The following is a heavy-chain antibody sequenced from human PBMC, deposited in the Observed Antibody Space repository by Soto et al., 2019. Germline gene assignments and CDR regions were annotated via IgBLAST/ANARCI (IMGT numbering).Heavy chain of an antibody. V-gene: IGHV3-23*01. J-gene: IGHJ4*02. Sequence: GGSLRLSCAVSGFTFTDHAMTWVRQAPGKGLGWVSTTSNNGDRTFYADSVKGRFTVSTDRTNNTLYLQMNSLRADDTAVYFCARPPLYSNGGYFDSWGQGTLVTVSS. CDR3: ARPPLYSNGGYFDS. CDR1: GFTFTDHA. CDR2: TSNNGDRT. D-gene: IGHD6-19*01.